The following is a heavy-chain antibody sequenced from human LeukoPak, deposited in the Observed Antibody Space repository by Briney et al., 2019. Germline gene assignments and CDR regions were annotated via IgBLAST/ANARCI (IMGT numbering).Heavy chain of an antibody. D-gene: IGHD1-26*01. CDR2: INHSGST. CDR1: GASFSGSY. Sequence: KPSETLSLTCAVYGASFSGSYWSWIRQPPGKGLEWLGEINHSGSTNYNPSLKSRVTISVDTSKNQFSLKLSSVTAADTAVYYCARVIVGAEIDAFDIWGQGTMVTVSS. CDR3: ARVIVGAEIDAFDI. J-gene: IGHJ3*02. V-gene: IGHV4-34*01.